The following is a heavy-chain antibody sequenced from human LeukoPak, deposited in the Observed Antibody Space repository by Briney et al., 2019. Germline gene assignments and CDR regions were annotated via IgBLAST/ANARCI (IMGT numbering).Heavy chain of an antibody. V-gene: IGHV1-69*05. CDR3: ARVCSTTCDCPDYFDY. CDR2: IIPIFGTA. D-gene: IGHD2-2*01. Sequence: ASVKVSCKASGGTFSSYAISWVRQAPGQGLEWMGGIIPIFGTANYAQKFQGRVTITTDESTSTAYMELSSLRSEDTAVYYCARVCSTTCDCPDYFDYWGQGTLVTVSS. CDR1: GGTFSSYA. J-gene: IGHJ4*02.